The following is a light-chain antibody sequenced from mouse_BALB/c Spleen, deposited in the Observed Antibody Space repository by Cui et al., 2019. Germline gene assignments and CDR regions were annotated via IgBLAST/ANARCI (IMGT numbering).Light chain of an antibody. V-gene: IGKV1-117*01. Sequence: DVLMPQTPLSLPVSLGDQASLACKSSQSIVHNEENNYYKWYLQKPGQSPKLLIYNVSNRFSGVPARFSGSGSGTDFSLKISRVEADDLGVYYCFQGSHVPWTFGGGTKLEIK. CDR1: QSIVHNEENNY. CDR2: NVS. CDR3: FQGSHVPWT. J-gene: IGKJ1*01.